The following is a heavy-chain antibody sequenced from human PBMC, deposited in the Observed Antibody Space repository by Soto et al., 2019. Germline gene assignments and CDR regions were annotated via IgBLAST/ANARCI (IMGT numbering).Heavy chain of an antibody. D-gene: IGHD6-19*01. CDR2: IIPIFGTA. CDR3: AREQDSGWCY. CDR1: GGTFSSYA. Sequence: QVQLVQSGAEVKNPGSSVKVSCKASGGTFSSYAISWVRQAPGQGLEWMGGIIPIFGTANYAQKFQGRVTITADKAMSSAYRELSRLRSEDTAVYYGAREQDSGWCYCGQGTLVTVSS. V-gene: IGHV1-69*06. J-gene: IGHJ4*02.